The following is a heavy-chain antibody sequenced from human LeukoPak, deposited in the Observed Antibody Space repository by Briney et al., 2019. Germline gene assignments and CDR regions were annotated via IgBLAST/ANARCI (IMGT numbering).Heavy chain of an antibody. J-gene: IGHJ4*02. Sequence: GASVKVSCKASGGTFSSYAISWVRQAPGQGLEWMGRIIPILGIANYAQKFQGRVTITADKSTSTAYMELSSLRSEDTAVYYCARGLRGDYGDYWGRGTLVTVSS. V-gene: IGHV1-69*04. CDR3: ARGLRGDYGDY. CDR1: GGTFSSYA. CDR2: IIPILGIA.